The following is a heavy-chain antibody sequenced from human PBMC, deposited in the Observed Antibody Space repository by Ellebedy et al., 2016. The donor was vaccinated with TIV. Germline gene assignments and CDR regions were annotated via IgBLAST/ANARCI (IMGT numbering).Heavy chain of an antibody. D-gene: IGHD6-13*01. CDR1: GFTFSSNW. CDR3: ARAGYSASWLDFDY. V-gene: IGHV3-7*03. Sequence: PGGSLRLSCAASGFTFSSNWMSWVRQTPGKGLEWVAYIKQDGSEKYYVDSVKGRFTISRDNAKNSLYLQLNSLRAGDTAVYYCARAGYSASWLDFDYWGQGTLVTVSS. J-gene: IGHJ4*02. CDR2: IKQDGSEK.